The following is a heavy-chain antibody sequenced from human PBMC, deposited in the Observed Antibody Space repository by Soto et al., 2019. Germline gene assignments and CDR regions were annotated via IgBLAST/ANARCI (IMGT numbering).Heavy chain of an antibody. Sequence: GGSLRLSCAASGFTFSSYSMNWVRQAPGKGLEWVSSISSSSSYIYYADSVKGRYTISRDNDKNSLYLQINSLRAEDTAVYYCAGYSGYDLGAFDIWGQGTMVTVSS. V-gene: IGHV3-21*01. CDR3: AGYSGYDLGAFDI. CDR2: ISSSSSYI. D-gene: IGHD5-12*01. CDR1: GFTFSSYS. J-gene: IGHJ3*02.